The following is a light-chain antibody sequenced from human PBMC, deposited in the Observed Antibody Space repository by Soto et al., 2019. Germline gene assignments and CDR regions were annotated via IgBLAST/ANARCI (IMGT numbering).Light chain of an antibody. J-gene: IGKJ1*01. CDR3: QQYGSSPRT. Sequence: EIVLTQSPGTLSLSPGERATLSCRASQSVSSSYLAWYQQKPGQAPRLLIYGASSRATGTPDRFSGSGSGTDFSLTISSLEPGDLEVYYCQQYGSSPRTFGQGTMVDIK. CDR1: QSVSSSY. CDR2: GAS. V-gene: IGKV3-20*01.